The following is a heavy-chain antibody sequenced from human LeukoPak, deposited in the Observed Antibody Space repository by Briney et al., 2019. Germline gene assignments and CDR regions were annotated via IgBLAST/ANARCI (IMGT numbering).Heavy chain of an antibody. J-gene: IGHJ4*02. CDR3: EKGGVAGLFDY. D-gene: IGHD6-19*01. Sequence: PGRSLRLSCAASGFTLSSYGMHWVSQALGKGLEWVAVISYDGSNKYYADSVKGRFTISRDNSKNTLYLQMNSLRAEDTAVYYCEKGGVAGLFDYWGQGTLVTVSS. CDR2: ISYDGSNK. V-gene: IGHV3-30*18. CDR1: GFTLSSYG.